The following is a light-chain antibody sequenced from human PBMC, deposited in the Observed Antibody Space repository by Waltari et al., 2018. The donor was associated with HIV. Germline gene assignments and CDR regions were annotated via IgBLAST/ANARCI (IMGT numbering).Light chain of an antibody. Sequence: QAVVTQEPSLTVSPGGPVTLTCGSSTGTVTSGHYPYWFQQKPGQAPRTLIYDTRHTHSWTPARFSGSLLGGKTALTLSGAQPEDEADYYCLLYYSGARVFGGGTKLTVL. CDR1: TGTVTSGHY. CDR2: DTR. V-gene: IGLV7-46*01. CDR3: LLYYSGARV. J-gene: IGLJ2*01.